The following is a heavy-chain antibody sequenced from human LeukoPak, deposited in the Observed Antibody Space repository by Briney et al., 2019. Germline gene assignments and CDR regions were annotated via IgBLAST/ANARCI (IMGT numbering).Heavy chain of an antibody. J-gene: IGHJ5*02. CDR3: ARDSTLGYFDP. D-gene: IGHD3-16*01. Sequence: GESLRLSCAASGFTVSSNYMSWVRQAPGKGLEWVSVIYSGGSTYYADSVKGRFTISRHNSKNTLYLQMNSLRAEDTAVYYCARDSTLGYFDPWGQGTLVTVSS. CDR1: GFTVSSNY. V-gene: IGHV3-53*04. CDR2: IYSGGST.